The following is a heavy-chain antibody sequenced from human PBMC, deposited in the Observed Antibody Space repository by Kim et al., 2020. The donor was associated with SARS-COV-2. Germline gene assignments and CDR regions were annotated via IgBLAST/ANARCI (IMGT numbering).Heavy chain of an antibody. D-gene: IGHD4-17*01. CDR3: ARLGATVTVLLGY. Sequence: YNPSFQGQVTISADKSISTAYLQWSSLKASDTAMYYCARLGATVTVLLGYWGQGTLVTVSS. V-gene: IGHV5-51*01. J-gene: IGHJ4*02.